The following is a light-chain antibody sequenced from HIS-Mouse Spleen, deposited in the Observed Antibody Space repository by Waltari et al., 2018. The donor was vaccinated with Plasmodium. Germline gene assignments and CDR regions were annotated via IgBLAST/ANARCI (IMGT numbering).Light chain of an antibody. CDR3: QQYNNWSFT. CDR2: GAS. J-gene: IGKJ3*01. Sequence: EIVMTQSPATLSVSPGERATLSCRASQSVSSNLAWYQQKPWQAPRLLIYGASTSATGIPARFSGSGSETEFTLTISSLQSEDFAVYYCQQYNNWSFTFGPGTKVDIK. CDR1: QSVSSN. V-gene: IGKV3-15*01.